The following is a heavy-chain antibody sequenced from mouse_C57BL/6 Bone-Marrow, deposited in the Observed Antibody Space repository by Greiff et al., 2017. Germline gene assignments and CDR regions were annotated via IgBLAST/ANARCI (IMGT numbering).Heavy chain of an antibody. Sequence: VQLQQSGPELVKPGASVKISCKASGYAFSSSWMNWVKQRPGKGLEWIGRIYPGDGDTNYNGKFKGKATLTADKSSSTAYMQLSSLTSEDSAVYFCAYGSSFAWFAYWAQGTLVTVSA. CDR1: GYAFSSSW. CDR2: IYPGDGDT. CDR3: AYGSSFAWFAY. V-gene: IGHV1-82*01. D-gene: IGHD1-1*01. J-gene: IGHJ3*01.